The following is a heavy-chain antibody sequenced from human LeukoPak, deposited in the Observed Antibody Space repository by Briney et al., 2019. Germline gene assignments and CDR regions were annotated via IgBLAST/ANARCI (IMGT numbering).Heavy chain of an antibody. V-gene: IGHV3-23*01. CDR2: ISNDGGGT. Sequence: GGSLRLSCTASGFAFGSYAMYWVRQAPGKGLEWVSAISNDGGGTQYADFVEGRFTISRDNSKNTLFLQMSSLRAEDTALYYCAKGSSGYFADLWGQGTLVTVSS. CDR3: AKGSSGYFADL. J-gene: IGHJ5*02. D-gene: IGHD3-22*01. CDR1: GFAFGSYA.